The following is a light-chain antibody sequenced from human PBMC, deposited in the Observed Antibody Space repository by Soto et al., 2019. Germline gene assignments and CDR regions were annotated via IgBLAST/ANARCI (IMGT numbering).Light chain of an antibody. CDR2: DAS. V-gene: IGKV1-33*01. J-gene: IGKJ2*01. Sequence: DIQMTQSPSSLSASVGDIVTITCQASQDISNYLNWYQQKPGKAPKLLIYDASNLETGVPSRFSGSGSGTDFTFTISSLQPEDIATYYCQQYDNLPGTFGQGTKLEIK. CDR3: QQYDNLPGT. CDR1: QDISNY.